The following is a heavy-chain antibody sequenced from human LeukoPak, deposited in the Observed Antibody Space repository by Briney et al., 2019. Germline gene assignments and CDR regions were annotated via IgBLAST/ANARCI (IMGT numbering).Heavy chain of an antibody. Sequence: PGGSLRLSCAASGFIFSHYWMTWVRKAPGKGLEWVANIKEDGSLKYYVDSVEGRFTISRDNAKNSLYLQMNSLRADDTAVYYCAKGIAVVPAVADYWGQGTLVTVSS. CDR3: AKGIAVVPAVADY. V-gene: IGHV3-7*01. CDR1: GFIFSHYW. J-gene: IGHJ4*02. D-gene: IGHD2-2*01. CDR2: IKEDGSLK.